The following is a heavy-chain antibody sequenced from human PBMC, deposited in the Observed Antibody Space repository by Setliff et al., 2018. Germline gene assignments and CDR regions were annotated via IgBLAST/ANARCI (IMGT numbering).Heavy chain of an antibody. V-gene: IGHV1-18*04. CDR1: GSTFTDSI. D-gene: IGHD2-8*01. CDR3: ARLVRYCSTIACQRASGDEF. Sequence: ASVKVSCKASGSTFTDSIVNWVRQAPGQGLEWVGWYSPYNGKTYSAQKFQGRVTLSTDTSTTTAYMELRSLTSGDTAMYYCARLVRYCSTIACQRASGDEFWGQGTLVTVSS. J-gene: IGHJ4*02. CDR2: YSPYNGKT.